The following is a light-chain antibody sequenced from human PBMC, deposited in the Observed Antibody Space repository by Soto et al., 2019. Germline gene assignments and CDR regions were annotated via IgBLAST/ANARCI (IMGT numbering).Light chain of an antibody. J-gene: IGKJ1*01. CDR1: HSINNC. Sequence: DIQMTQSPSSLSASVGDRVTITCRASHSINNCLSWFQQKPGQAPKLLIYAASSLQSGVPSRFTGSGSGTDFILTIDSLKPEDCATYFCNQTSIAPATFGQGAK. CDR2: AAS. V-gene: IGKV1-39*01. CDR3: NQTSIAPAT.